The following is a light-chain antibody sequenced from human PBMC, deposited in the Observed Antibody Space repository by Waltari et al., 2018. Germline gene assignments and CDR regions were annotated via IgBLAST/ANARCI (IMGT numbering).Light chain of an antibody. CDR1: RGLLHSGGNTY. CDR2: KVY. Sequence: DVVLTQSPLSLPVTIGQTASISCRSSRGLLHSGGNTYLNWLQQRPGQSPRRLIYKVYNRDSRVPDRFSGSGSGTDFTLRISRVEAEAVAIYYCMQGTHWPPSLAFGGGTKLEIK. CDR3: MQGTHWPPSLA. J-gene: IGKJ4*01. V-gene: IGKV2-30*02.